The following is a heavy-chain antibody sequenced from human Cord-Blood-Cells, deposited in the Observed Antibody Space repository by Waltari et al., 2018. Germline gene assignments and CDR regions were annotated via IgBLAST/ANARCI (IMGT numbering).Heavy chain of an antibody. D-gene: IGHD7-27*01. J-gene: IGHJ4*02. CDR3: ARHLGGDTGDSDYFDY. Sequence: QLQLQESGPGLVQHSETLSLTCTVSGGSISSSSHYWGWIRQPPGKGLEWIGSIYYSGSTYYNPSLKSRVTISVDTSKNQFSLKLSSVTAADTAVYYCARHLGGDTGDSDYFDYWGQGTLVTVSS. CDR1: GGSISSSSHY. CDR2: IYYSGST. V-gene: IGHV4-39*01.